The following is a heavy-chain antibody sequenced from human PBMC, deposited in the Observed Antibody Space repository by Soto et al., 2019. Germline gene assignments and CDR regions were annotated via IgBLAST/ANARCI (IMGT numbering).Heavy chain of an antibody. Sequence: QVQLVQSGAEVKKPGASVKVSCKASGDTFTNQEINWVRQATGQGLEWMGWMSLNTDNTGYAQKFQGRVTMTRDTSISTAYMELSSLRSEDTAVYYCARVPRASRYFYHMDVWGKGTTVTVSS. CDR3: ARVPRASRYFYHMDV. V-gene: IGHV1-8*01. CDR1: GDTFTNQE. CDR2: MSLNTDNT. J-gene: IGHJ6*03. D-gene: IGHD6-6*01.